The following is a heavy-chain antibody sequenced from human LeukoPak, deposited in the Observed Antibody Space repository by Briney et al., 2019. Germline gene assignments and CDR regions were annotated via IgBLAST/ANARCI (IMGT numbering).Heavy chain of an antibody. CDR1: GYTFTGYY. D-gene: IGHD2-15*01. J-gene: IGHJ1*01. CDR2: INPNNGAT. Sequence: ASVKVSCKASGYTFTGYYMHWVRQAPGQGLEWMGRINPNNGATNYAQKLQGRVTITGDTSISTAYMELSSLRSDDTAVYYCARDTRHCSGGSCSTEYFQHWGQGTLVTVSS. V-gene: IGHV1-2*06. CDR3: ARDTRHCSGGSCSTEYFQH.